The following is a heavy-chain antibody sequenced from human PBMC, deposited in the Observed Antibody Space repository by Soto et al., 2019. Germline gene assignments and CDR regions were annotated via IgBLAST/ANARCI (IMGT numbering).Heavy chain of an antibody. J-gene: IGHJ6*02. Sequence: SVKVSCKASGGTFSSYAISWVRQAPGQGLEWMGGIIPIFGTANYAQKFQGRVTITADKSTSTAYTELSSLRSEDTAVYYCARGGTIFGVVDNYGMDVWGQGTTVTVSS. CDR2: IIPIFGTA. V-gene: IGHV1-69*06. D-gene: IGHD3-3*01. CDR3: ARGGTIFGVVDNYGMDV. CDR1: GGTFSSYA.